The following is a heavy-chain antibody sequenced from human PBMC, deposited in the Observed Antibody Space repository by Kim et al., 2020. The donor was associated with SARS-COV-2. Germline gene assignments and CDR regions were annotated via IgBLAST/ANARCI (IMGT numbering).Heavy chain of an antibody. V-gene: IGHV3-23*01. CDR1: GFTFSSYA. CDR2: ISGSGGST. Sequence: GGSLRRSCAASGFTFSSYAMSWVRQAPGKGLEWVSAISGSGGSTYYADSVKGRFTISRDNSKNTLYLQMNSLRAEDTAVYYCAKGERITMIVVVSVFDYWGQGTLVTVSS. D-gene: IGHD3-22*01. J-gene: IGHJ4*02. CDR3: AKGERITMIVVVSVFDY.